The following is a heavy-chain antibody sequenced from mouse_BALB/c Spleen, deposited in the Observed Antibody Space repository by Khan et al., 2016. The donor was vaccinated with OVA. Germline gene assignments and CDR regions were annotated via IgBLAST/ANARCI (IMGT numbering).Heavy chain of an antibody. Sequence: EVQLQESGPGLAKPSQSLSLTCTVTGYSITRDYAWNWIRQFPGNKLEWMGYITNSGSTNYNPSLKSRISITRDTSKNQFFLQLNSVTTEDTATYYCASELGRYDAMDYWGQGTSVTVYS. V-gene: IGHV3-2*02. CDR3: ASELGRYDAMDY. J-gene: IGHJ4*01. D-gene: IGHD4-1*01. CDR2: ITNSGST. CDR1: GYSITRDYA.